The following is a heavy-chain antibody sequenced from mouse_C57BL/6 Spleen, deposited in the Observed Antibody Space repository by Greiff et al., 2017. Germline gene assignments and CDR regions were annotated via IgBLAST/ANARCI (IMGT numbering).Heavy chain of an antibody. CDR1: GYTFTSYT. V-gene: IGHV1-4*01. CDR2: INPSSGYT. CDR3: AREGELAFDY. J-gene: IGHJ2*01. D-gene: IGHD4-1*01. Sequence: VQLQQSGAELARPGASVKMSCKASGYTFTSYTMHWVKQRPGQGLEWIGYINPSSGYTKYNQKFKDKATLTADKSSSTVYMQLSSLTSEDSAVYYCAREGELAFDYWGQGTTLTVSS.